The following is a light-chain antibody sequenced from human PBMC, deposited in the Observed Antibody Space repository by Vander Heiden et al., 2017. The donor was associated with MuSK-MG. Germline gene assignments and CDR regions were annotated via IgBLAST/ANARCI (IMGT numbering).Light chain of an antibody. CDR2: EVS. V-gene: IGLV2-14*01. CDR1: SSDVGGYNY. Sequence: QSALTQPASVSGSPGQSITISCTGTSSDVGGYNYVSWYQQHPGEAPTLMIYEVSKRPSGVSNRFSGSKSANTASLTISGLQAEDAADYYCSPYTSSTAVVFGGGTKLTVL. CDR3: SPYTSSTAVV. J-gene: IGLJ2*01.